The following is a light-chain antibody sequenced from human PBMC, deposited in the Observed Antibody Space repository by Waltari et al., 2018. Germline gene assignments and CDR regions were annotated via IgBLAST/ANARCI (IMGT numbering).Light chain of an antibody. CDR3: QQTYTMPDT. CDR2: TTS. J-gene: IGKJ2*01. Sequence: DIQVTQSPSSLSASVGDRVTITFRATQNVNRYLNWYQQKPGKAPNVLIYTTSNLQSGVPSRFSGSGFGTEFTLTISSLQPEDSATYYCQQTYTMPDTFGQGTKLEIK. V-gene: IGKV1-39*01. CDR1: QNVNRY.